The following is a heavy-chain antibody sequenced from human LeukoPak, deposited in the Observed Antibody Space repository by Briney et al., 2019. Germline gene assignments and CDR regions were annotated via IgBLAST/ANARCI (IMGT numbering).Heavy chain of an antibody. V-gene: IGHV1-2*02. D-gene: IGHD3-22*01. Sequence: ASVKVSCKASGYSFTGYYMHWVRQAPGQGLEWMGWINPNTGGTDYAQKFQGRVTMTRDTSISTAYMELTWLGSDDTAVYYCARDRGRGYNYDSGDFDFWGQGTLVTVSS. CDR2: INPNTGGT. CDR3: ARDRGRGYNYDSGDFDF. J-gene: IGHJ4*02. CDR1: GYSFTGYY.